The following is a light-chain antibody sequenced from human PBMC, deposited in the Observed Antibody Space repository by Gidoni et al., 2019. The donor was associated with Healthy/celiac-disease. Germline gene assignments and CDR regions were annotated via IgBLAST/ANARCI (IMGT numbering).Light chain of an antibody. CDR2: RKK. CDR3: AAWEDSPPGVV. J-gene: IGLJ2*01. CDR1: SSTIGSTY. Sequence: QSVLTQPPSASGTPGQRVTIPCSGSSSTIGSTYAYWYQQPPGTGPKRLNYRKKQRTSGVPDRFSGSKSGTSASLAISGRRSEDEADYYCAAWEDSPPGVVFGGGTKLTVL. V-gene: IGLV1-47*01.